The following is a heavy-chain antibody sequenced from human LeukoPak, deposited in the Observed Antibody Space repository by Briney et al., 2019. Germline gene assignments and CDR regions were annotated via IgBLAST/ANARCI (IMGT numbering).Heavy chain of an antibody. J-gene: IGHJ6*02. V-gene: IGHV3-30*04. CDR2: ISYDGSNK. D-gene: IGHD2-15*01. CDR1: GFTFSSYA. CDR3: ASSNLVGDGMDV. Sequence: PGGSLRLSCAASGFTFSSYAMHWVRQAPGKGLEWVAVISYDGSNKYYADSVKGRSTISRDNSKNTLYLQMNSLRAEDTAVYYCASSNLVGDGMDVWGQGTTVTVSS.